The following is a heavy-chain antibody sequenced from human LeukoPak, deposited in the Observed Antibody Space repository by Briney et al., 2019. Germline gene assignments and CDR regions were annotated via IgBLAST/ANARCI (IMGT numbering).Heavy chain of an antibody. V-gene: IGHV3-23*01. Sequence: GGSLRLSCAASGFTFDDYAMHWVRHAPGKGLEWVSGISGSGGSTYYADSVKGRFTISRDNSKNTLYLQMNSLRAEDTAVYYCAKDLRGTVVTPTMGYWGQGTLVTVSS. D-gene: IGHD4-23*01. J-gene: IGHJ4*02. CDR2: ISGSGGST. CDR3: AKDLRGTVVTPTMGY. CDR1: GFTFDDYA.